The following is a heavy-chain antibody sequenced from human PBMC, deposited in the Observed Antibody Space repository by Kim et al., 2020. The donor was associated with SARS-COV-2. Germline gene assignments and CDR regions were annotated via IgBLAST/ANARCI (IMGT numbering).Heavy chain of an antibody. V-gene: IGHV3-30*04. Sequence: GGSLRLSCAASGFTFSSYAMHWVRQAPGKGLEWVAVISYDGSNKYYADSVKGRFTISRDNSKNTLYLQMNSLRAEDTAVYYCVSGLALEWELLRVYWGQGTLVTVSS. J-gene: IGHJ4*02. CDR3: VSGLALEWELLRVY. D-gene: IGHD1-26*01. CDR2: ISYDGSNK. CDR1: GFTFSSYA.